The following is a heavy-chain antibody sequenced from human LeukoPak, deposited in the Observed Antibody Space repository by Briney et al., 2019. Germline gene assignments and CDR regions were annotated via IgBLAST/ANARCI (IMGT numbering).Heavy chain of an antibody. CDR2: ISPGGGTT. V-gene: IGHV3-23*01. D-gene: IGHD2-21*02. CDR1: GFAFGSEA. J-gene: IGHJ4*02. CDR3: AKSPSVVVTAIDY. Sequence: GGSLRLSCAVSGFAFGSEAMSWVRQSPARGLEWVASISPGGGTTYYADSVKGRFTISRDNSKNTLYLQMNSLRAEDTAVYYCAKSPSVVVTAIDYWGQGTLVAVSS.